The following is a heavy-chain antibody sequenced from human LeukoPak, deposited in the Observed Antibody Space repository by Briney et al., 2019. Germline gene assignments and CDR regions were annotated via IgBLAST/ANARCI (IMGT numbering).Heavy chain of an antibody. CDR1: GYTFTSYD. D-gene: IGHD3-22*01. J-gene: IGHJ4*02. V-gene: IGHV1-18*01. CDR2: ISRNNVNT. Sequence: ASVKVSCKASGYTFTSYDITWVRQAPGQGLEWMGWISRNNVNTNYAQKLQGRVTLTTDTSTGTAYMELRSLRSDDTAVYYCVRGGSSSGYDYWGQGTLVTVSS. CDR3: VRGGSSSGYDY.